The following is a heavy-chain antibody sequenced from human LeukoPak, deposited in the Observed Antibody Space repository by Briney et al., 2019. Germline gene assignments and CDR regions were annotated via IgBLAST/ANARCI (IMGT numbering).Heavy chain of an antibody. CDR1: GFTFSSYA. J-gene: IGHJ4*02. Sequence: TGGSLRLSCAASGFTFSSYAMHWVRQAPGKGLEWVAVISYDGSNKYYADSVKGRFTISRDNSKNTLYLQMNSLRAEDTAVYYCAKGAHNLRKSSGPPWAIFDYWGQGTLVTVSS. CDR3: AKGAHNLRKSSGPPWAIFDY. V-gene: IGHV3-30-3*01. D-gene: IGHD3-22*01. CDR2: ISYDGSNK.